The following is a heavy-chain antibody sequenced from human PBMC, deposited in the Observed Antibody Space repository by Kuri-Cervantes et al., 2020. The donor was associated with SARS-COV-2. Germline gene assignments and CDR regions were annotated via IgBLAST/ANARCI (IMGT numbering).Heavy chain of an antibody. CDR2: SNPNTGGT. CDR1: GYIFTDYY. J-gene: IGHJ3*02. V-gene: IGHV1-2*04. CDR3: ARGGAARWVLRFLDWFEAFET. D-gene: IGHD3-3*01. Sequence: ASVKISCEDSGYIFTDYYIHWVRQAPGQGLEWMGSSNPNTGGTNYAQKFQDWVTMTRDTSISTAYMELNRLRTDDTDVSYCARGGAARWVLRFLDWFEAFETWGQGTMVTVSS.